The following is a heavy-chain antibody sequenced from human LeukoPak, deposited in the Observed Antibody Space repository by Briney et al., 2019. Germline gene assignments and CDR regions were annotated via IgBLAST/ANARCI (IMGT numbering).Heavy chain of an antibody. CDR1: GFTLSSNW. D-gene: IGHD2/OR15-2a*01. CDR2: IYSDGSRT. V-gene: IGHV3-74*01. J-gene: IGHJ3*02. Sequence: GGSLRLSCAGSGFTLSSNWMHWVRQAPGKGLVWVSRIYSDGSRTNYADSVKGRFTISGDNAKNTQYLQMNSLRAEDTAVYYCASILSPGAFDIWGQGTMVTVSS. CDR3: ASILSPGAFDI.